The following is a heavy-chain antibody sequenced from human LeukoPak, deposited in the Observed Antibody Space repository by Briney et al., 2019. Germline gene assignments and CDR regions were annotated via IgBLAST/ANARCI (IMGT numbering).Heavy chain of an antibody. V-gene: IGHV1-69*04. CDR1: GGTFSSYA. Sequence: GASVKVSCKASGGTFSSYAISWVRQAPGQGLEWMGRIIPILGIANYAQKFQGRVTITADKSTSTAYMELSSLRSEDTAVYYCARSLDGYNQPPDYWGQGTLVTVSS. D-gene: IGHD5-24*01. J-gene: IGHJ4*02. CDR2: IIPILGIA. CDR3: ARSLDGYNQPPDY.